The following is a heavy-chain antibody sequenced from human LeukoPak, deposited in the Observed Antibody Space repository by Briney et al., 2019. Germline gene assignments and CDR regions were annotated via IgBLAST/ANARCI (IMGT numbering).Heavy chain of an antibody. CDR1: GGSISSYY. D-gene: IGHD6-19*01. Sequence: SETLSLTCTVSGGSISSYYWSWIRQPPGKGLEWIGEIYHSGSTNYNPSLKSRVTISVDKSKNQFSLKLSSVTAADTAVYYCASLIAVAGVDYWGQGTLVTVSS. CDR2: IYHSGST. J-gene: IGHJ4*02. V-gene: IGHV4-59*12. CDR3: ASLIAVAGVDY.